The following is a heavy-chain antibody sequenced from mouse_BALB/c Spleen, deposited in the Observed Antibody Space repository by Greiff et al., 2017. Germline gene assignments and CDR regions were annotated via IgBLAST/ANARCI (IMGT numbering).Heavy chain of an antibody. Sequence: QVQLLQSGPELVKPGASVTMSCKASGYTFTDYVISWVKQRTGQGLEWIGEIYPGSGSTYYNEKLKGKATLTADKSTNTTYMQLSSLTSEESAVYFCARGGFNYAMDYWGQGTSVTVSS. CDR2: IYPGSGST. V-gene: IGHV1-77*01. CDR1: GYTFTDYV. CDR3: ARGGFNYAMDY. J-gene: IGHJ4*01. D-gene: IGHD3-1*01.